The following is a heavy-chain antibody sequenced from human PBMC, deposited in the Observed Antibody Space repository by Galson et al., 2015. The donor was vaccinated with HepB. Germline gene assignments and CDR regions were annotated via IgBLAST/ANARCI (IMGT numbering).Heavy chain of an antibody. V-gene: IGHV3-21*01. J-gene: IGHJ4*02. D-gene: IGHD1-26*01. CDR3: ARGPGWVGATRAFCDY. CDR1: GFTFSSYS. CDR2: ISSSSSYI. Sequence: SLRLSCAASGFTFSSYSMNWVRQAPGKGLEWVSSISSSSSYIYYADSVKGRFTISRDNAKNSLYLQMNSLRAEDTAVYYCARGPGWVGATRAFCDYWGQGTLVTVSS.